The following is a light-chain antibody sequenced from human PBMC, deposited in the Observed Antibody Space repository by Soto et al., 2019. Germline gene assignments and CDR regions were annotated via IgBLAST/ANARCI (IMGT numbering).Light chain of an antibody. V-gene: IGKV3-11*01. Sequence: EIVLTQSPATLSLSPGERATHSCRASQSVSSYLAWYQQKPGQAPRLLIYDASNRATGIPARFSGSGSGTDFTLTISSLEPEDFAVYYCQQRSNWLFTFGPGIKVDIQ. J-gene: IGKJ3*01. CDR2: DAS. CDR3: QQRSNWLFT. CDR1: QSVSSY.